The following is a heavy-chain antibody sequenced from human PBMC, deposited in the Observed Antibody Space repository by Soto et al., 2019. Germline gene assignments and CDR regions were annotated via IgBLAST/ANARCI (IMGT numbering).Heavy chain of an antibody. V-gene: IGHV3-33*08. D-gene: IGHD4-17*01. J-gene: IGHJ4*02. CDR3: ARDQSQGGALYYFDY. CDR1: GFTFSNYA. Sequence: VQLLESGGGLVQPGGSLRLSCAASGFTFSNYAMNWVCQAPGKGLEWVAVIWYDGSNKYYADSVKGRFTISRDNSKNTLYLQMNSLRAEDTAVYYCARDQSQGGALYYFDYWGQGTLVTVSS. CDR2: IWYDGSNK.